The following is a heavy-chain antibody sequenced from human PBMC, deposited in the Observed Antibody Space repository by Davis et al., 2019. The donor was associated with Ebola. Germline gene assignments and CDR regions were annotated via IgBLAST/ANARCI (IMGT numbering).Heavy chain of an antibody. J-gene: IGHJ4*02. CDR1: GFTFDDYG. CDR2: INWNGDYT. Sequence: GESLKISCTASGFTFDDYGMSWVRQAPGKGLEWVSGINWNGDYTAYADSVKGRFTISRDNAKNSLYLQMNSLRPDDMGLYYCVRDREAAAGWGLDHWGRGTLVTVSS. D-gene: IGHD6-13*01. CDR3: VRDREAAAGWGLDH. V-gene: IGHV3-20*04.